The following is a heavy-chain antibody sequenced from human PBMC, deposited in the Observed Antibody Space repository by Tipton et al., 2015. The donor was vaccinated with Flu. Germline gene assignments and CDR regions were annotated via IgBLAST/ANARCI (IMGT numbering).Heavy chain of an antibody. V-gene: IGHV3-11*01. Sequence: SLRLSCAASGFTFSDYYMSWIRQAPGKGLGWVSYISTSGSTIYYADSVKGRFTISRDNAKNSLYLQMNSLRVEDTAVYYCARHYCSSTSCYSGEYFDLWGRGTLVTVSS. J-gene: IGHJ2*01. CDR3: ARHYCSSTSCYSGEYFDL. CDR1: GFTFSDYY. D-gene: IGHD2-2*02. CDR2: ISTSGSTI.